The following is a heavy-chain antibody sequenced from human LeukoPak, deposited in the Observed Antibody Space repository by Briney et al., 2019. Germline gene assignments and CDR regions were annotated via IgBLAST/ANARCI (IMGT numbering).Heavy chain of an antibody. V-gene: IGHV3-33*01. Sequence: PGGSLRLSCAASGFTFSSYGMHWVRQAPGKGLEWVALIWYDGSDKYYADSVKGRFTISRDNAKNTLYLQMNSLRVEDTAVYYCARGGYYDSSGYSDYWGQGTLVTVSS. CDR1: GFTFSSYG. D-gene: IGHD3-22*01. J-gene: IGHJ4*02. CDR3: ARGGYYDSSGYSDY. CDR2: IWYDGSDK.